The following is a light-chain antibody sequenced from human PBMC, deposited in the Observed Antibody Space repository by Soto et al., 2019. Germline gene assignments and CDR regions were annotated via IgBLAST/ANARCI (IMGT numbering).Light chain of an antibody. CDR2: DNN. J-gene: IGLJ1*01. Sequence: QSVLTQPPSVSGAPGQGVTISCTGSSSNIGAGYEVNWYQHLPGTAPKLLIYDNNNRPSGVPDRFSGSKSGTSASLAITGLQAEDEAEYYCQSYDSSLSALYVFGTGTKVTVL. V-gene: IGLV1-40*01. CDR1: SSNIGAGYE. CDR3: QSYDSSLSALYV.